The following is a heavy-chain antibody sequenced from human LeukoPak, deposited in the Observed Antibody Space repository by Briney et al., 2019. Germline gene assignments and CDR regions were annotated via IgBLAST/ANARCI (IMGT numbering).Heavy chain of an antibody. J-gene: IGHJ4*02. D-gene: IGHD3-22*01. Sequence: GGSLRLSCADSGFTVSSNYMSWVRQAPGKGLEWVSVIYSGGSTYYADSVKGRFTLSRGSSKNTLFLQMNSLRAEDTAVYYCAKDGGITMIVVTAYYFDYWGQGTLVTVSS. V-gene: IGHV3-66*01. CDR3: AKDGGITMIVVTAYYFDY. CDR2: IYSGGST. CDR1: GFTVSSNY.